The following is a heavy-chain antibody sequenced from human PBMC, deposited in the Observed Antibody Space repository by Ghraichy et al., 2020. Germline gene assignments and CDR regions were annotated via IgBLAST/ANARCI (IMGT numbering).Heavy chain of an antibody. D-gene: IGHD2-15*01. V-gene: IGHV4-4*07. CDR1: GDSISSYY. J-gene: IGHJ4*02. CDR2: IYTSGNP. CDR3: ARVSRYCSGGDCYSDGVLDY. Sequence: ETLSLTCTVSGDSISSYYWSWIRQSAGKGLEWIGRIYTSGNPDYNPSLKSRVTMSVDTSKNQFFLKLSSVTAADTAVYFCARVSRYCSGGDCYSDGVLDYWGQGTLVTVSS.